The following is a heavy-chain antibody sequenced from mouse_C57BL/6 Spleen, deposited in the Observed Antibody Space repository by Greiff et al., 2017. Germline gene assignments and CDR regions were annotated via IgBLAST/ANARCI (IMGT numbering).Heavy chain of an antibody. CDR1: GYTFTSYW. CDR3: TRRSYSNSYYFDY. V-gene: IGHV1-52*01. D-gene: IGHD2-5*01. J-gene: IGHJ2*01. Sequence: VQLQQPGAELVRPGSSVKLSCKASGYTFTSYWMHWVKQRPIQGLEWIGNIDPSDSETHYNQKFKDKTTLTVDKSYNTAYMQLSRLTSEDSAFYYFTRRSYSNSYYFDYWGQGTTLTVSS. CDR2: IDPSDSET.